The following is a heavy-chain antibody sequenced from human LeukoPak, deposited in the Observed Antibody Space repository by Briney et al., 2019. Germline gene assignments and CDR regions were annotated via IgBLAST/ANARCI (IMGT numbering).Heavy chain of an antibody. CDR1: GYTFTGYY. Sequence: ASVKVSCKASGYTFTGYYIHWVRQAPGQGLEWMGWVNPNSGGTNSAQKFQGRVTMTRDTSISTAYMELTGLRSDDTAVYYCARASGAFDYWGQGALVTVSS. J-gene: IGHJ4*02. V-gene: IGHV1-2*02. CDR3: ARASGAFDY. CDR2: VNPNSGGT.